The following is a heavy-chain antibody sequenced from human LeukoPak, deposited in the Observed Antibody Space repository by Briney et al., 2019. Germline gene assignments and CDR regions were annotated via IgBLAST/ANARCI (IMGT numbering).Heavy chain of an antibody. CDR3: ARDPQRGDGYNYDY. CDR1: GGSISSSSYY. D-gene: IGHD5-24*01. Sequence: SETLSLTCTVSGGSISSSSYYWVWIRQPPGKGLEWIGSIYYSGSTHYNPSLKSRVSISVDTSKNQFSLNLNSVTAADTAVYYCARDPQRGDGYNYDYWGQGTLVTVSS. CDR2: IYYSGST. V-gene: IGHV4-39*07. J-gene: IGHJ4*02.